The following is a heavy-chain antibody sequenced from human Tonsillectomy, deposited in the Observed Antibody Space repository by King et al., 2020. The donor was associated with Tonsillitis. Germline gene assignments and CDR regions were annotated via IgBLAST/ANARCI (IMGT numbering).Heavy chain of an antibody. D-gene: IGHD1-1*01. Sequence: VQLVESGGGLVKPGGSLRLSCAASGFTFSNAWMSWVRQAPGKGLEWVGRIKSKTDGGTTDYAAPVKGRFTISRDDSKNTLYQQMNSLKTDDTAVYYCTTGPSKGDTTSDYWGQGTLVTVSS. CDR2: IKSKTDGGTT. V-gene: IGHV3-15*01. CDR3: TTGPSKGDTTSDY. J-gene: IGHJ4*02. CDR1: GFTFSNAW.